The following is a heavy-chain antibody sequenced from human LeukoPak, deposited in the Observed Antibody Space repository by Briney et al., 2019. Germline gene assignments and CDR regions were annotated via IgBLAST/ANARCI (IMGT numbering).Heavy chain of an antibody. Sequence: GGSLRLSCAASGFIVSHKYMAWVRQAPGKGLEWLSIIYTAGNTVSAESVKGRFTISRDNSKNTLYLQMNSLRAEDTAVYYCAKELWFGEFYYYYGMDVWGQGTTVTVSS. CDR1: GFIVSHKY. D-gene: IGHD3-10*01. CDR3: AKELWFGEFYYYYGMDV. CDR2: IYTAGNT. V-gene: IGHV3-66*02. J-gene: IGHJ6*02.